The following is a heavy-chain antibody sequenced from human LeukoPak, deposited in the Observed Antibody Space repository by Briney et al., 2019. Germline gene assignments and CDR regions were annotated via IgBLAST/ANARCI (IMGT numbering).Heavy chain of an antibody. V-gene: IGHV4-39*01. CDR1: GGSISSSSYY. CDR3: ARHDYDILTGYYP. Sequence: SETLSLTCTVSGGSISSSSYYWGWIRQPPGKGLEWIGSIYYSGSTYYNPSLKSRVTISVGTSKNQFSLKLSSVTAADTAVYYCARHDYDILTGYYPWGQGTLVTVSS. D-gene: IGHD3-9*01. J-gene: IGHJ5*02. CDR2: IYYSGST.